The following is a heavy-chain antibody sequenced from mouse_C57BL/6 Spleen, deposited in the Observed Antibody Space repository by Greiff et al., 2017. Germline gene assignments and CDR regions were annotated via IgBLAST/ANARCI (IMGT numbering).Heavy chain of an antibody. CDR1: GYTFTSYW. CDR2: IDPSDSYT. CDR3: ARFRRDY. J-gene: IGHJ2*01. Sequence: QVQLQQPGAELVKPGASVTLSCKASGYTFTSYWMQWVKQRPGQGLEWIGEIDPSDSYTNYNQKFKGKATLTVDTSSSTAYMQLSSLTSEDPAVYYCARFRRDYWGQGTTLTVSS. V-gene: IGHV1-50*01.